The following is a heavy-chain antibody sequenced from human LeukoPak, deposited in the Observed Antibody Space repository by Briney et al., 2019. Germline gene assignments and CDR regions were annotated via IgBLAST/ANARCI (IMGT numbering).Heavy chain of an antibody. V-gene: IGHV4-34*01. J-gene: IGHJ4*02. CDR3: ARSGYYDRVMDY. D-gene: IGHD3-22*01. Sequence: EXIGEINHSGSTNYNPSLKSRVTISVDTSKNQFSLKLSSVTAADTAVYYCARSGYYDRVMDYWGQGTLVTVSS. CDR2: INHSGST.